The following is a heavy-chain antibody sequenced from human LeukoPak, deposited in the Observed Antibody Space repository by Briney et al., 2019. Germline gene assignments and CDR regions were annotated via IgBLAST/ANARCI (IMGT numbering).Heavy chain of an antibody. CDR2: ISYDGSNK. CDR1: GFTFSSYG. J-gene: IGHJ5*01. V-gene: IGHV3-30*03. CDR3: AREKFDS. Sequence: PGRSLRLSCAASGFTFSSYGMHWVHQAPGKGLEWVAVISYDGSNKYYADSVKGRFTISRDNSNSLISLQMNNLTTEDTAAYYCAREKFDSWGQGTLVTVSP.